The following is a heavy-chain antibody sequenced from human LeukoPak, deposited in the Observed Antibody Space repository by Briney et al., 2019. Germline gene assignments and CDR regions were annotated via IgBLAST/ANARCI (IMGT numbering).Heavy chain of an antibody. CDR3: AKGGYSYGSFDY. D-gene: IGHD5-18*01. V-gene: IGHV3-30*18. CDR1: GFTFSSYG. CDR2: ISYDGSNK. J-gene: IGHJ4*02. Sequence: GSLRLSCAASGFTFSSYGMHWARQAPGKGLEWVAVISYDGSNKYYADFVKGRFTISRDNSKNTLYLQMNSLRAEDTAVYYCAKGGYSYGSFDYWGQGTLVTVSS.